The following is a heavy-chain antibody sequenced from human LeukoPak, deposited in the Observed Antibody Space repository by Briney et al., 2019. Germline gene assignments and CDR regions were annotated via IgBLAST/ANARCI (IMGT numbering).Heavy chain of an antibody. V-gene: IGHV3-9*01. CDR1: GFTFDDYA. D-gene: IGHD3-22*01. Sequence: GGSLRLSCAASGFTFDDYAMHWVRQAPGKGLEWVSGISWNSGSIGYADSVKGRFTISRDNAKNSLYLQMNSLRAEDTALYYCARGNLEVRDWGQGTLVTVSS. CDR2: ISWNSGSI. CDR3: ARGNLEVRD. J-gene: IGHJ4*02.